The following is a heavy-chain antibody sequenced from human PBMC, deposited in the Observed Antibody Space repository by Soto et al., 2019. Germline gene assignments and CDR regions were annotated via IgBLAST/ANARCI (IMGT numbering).Heavy chain of an antibody. J-gene: IGHJ4*02. V-gene: IGHV3-23*01. CDR2: ISRRGARV. CDR3: AKAPHASDYAGRGFDS. CDR1: GFNFDSYA. Sequence: EVQLLESGGGLEQPGGSLRLSCAASGFNFDSYAMGWVRQAPGKGLEWVSAISRRGARVYYADSVKGRSPLSRDNSKNTLFLQMNSLRAEDTAVFYCAKAPHASDYAGRGFDSWGQGTLVTVSS. D-gene: IGHD5-12*01.